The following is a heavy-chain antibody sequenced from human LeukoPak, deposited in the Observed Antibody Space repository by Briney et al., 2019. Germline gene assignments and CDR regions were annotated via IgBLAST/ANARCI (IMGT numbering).Heavy chain of an antibody. D-gene: IGHD3-10*02. CDR2: ISYDSEGY. CDR1: GFTFSDYG. V-gene: IGHV3-30*18. CDR3: AELGITMIGGV. Sequence: PGGSLRLSCVTSGFTFSDYGMHWVRQLPGRGLEWVAVISYDSEGYYHVDSVKGRFTISRDNSKNTLFLQMNSLRAEDTAVYYCAELGITMIGGVWGKGTTVTISS. J-gene: IGHJ6*04.